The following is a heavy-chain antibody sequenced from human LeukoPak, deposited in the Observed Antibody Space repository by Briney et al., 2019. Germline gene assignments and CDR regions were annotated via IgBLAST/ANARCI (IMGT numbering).Heavy chain of an antibody. CDR3: ARGPTLGLDI. CDR1: GYTFTAYY. J-gene: IGHJ3*02. CDR2: INPNSGDT. V-gene: IGHV1-2*02. Sequence: ASVKLSCRASGYTFTAYYIHWVRQAPAQGLEWMGWINPNSGDTTLPQRFQGRVTMTKDTSIITAYMELSSLTSDDTGMYYCARGPTLGLDIWGQGTMVTVSS.